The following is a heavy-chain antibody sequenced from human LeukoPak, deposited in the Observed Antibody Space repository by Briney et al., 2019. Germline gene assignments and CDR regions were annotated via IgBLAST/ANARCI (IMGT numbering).Heavy chain of an antibody. V-gene: IGHV3-23*01. J-gene: IGHJ4*02. CDR3: ARERALTWIIDY. CDR1: GFTFSSYG. CDR2: ISGSGGST. Sequence: PGRSLRLSCAASGFTFSSYGMHWVRQAPGKGLEWVSAISGSGGSTYYADSVKGRFTISRDNSKNTLYLQMNSLRAEDTAVYYCARERALTWIIDYWGQGTLVTVSS. D-gene: IGHD5-12*01.